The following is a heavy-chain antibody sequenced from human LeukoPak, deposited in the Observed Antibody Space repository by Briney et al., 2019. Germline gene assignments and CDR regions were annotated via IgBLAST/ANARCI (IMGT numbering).Heavy chain of an antibody. CDR3: ARETTAVDAFDI. D-gene: IGHD1-1*01. J-gene: IGHJ3*02. CDR2: IYHSGST. CDR1: GGSMSAYY. V-gene: IGHV4-59*12. Sequence: SETLSLTCTVSGGSMSAYYWSWIRQPPGKGLEWIGYIYHSGSTYYNPSLKSRVTISVDRSKNQFSLKLSSVTAADTAVYYCARETTAVDAFDIWGQGTMVTVSS.